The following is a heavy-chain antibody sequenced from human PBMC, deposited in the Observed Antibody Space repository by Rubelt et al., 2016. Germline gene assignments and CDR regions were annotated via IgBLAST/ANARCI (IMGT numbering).Heavy chain of an antibody. D-gene: IGHD4-23*01. J-gene: IGHJ4*02. Sequence: QLQLQQSGPGLVKPSETLSLTCTVSGGSISSSSYYWGWIRQPPGKGLEWIGTIYYSGSTNYNPSLKSRVTISVDTSTNPFSLKLNSVPAADTGVYYCARYGGGYADFDFWGRGTLVTVSS. CDR2: IYYSGST. CDR3: ARYGGGYADFDF. CDR1: GGSISSSSYY. V-gene: IGHV4-39*01.